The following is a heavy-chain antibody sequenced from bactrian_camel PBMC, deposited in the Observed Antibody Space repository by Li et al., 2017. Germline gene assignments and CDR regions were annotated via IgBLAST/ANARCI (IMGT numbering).Heavy chain of an antibody. J-gene: IGHJ4*01. CDR2: IYVDSSNS. Sequence: HVQLVESGGASVQAGGSLSLSCTSSGYETTCMAWFRQAPGAEREGVARIYVDSSNSYYGTTHYADSVKGRFTISRDNAGNTLYLQLNRLKPEDTAMYYCAKSVAGVPYDWGQGTQVTVS. CDR1: GYETTC. V-gene: IGHV3S6*01. CDR3: AKSVAGVPYD. D-gene: IGHD6*01.